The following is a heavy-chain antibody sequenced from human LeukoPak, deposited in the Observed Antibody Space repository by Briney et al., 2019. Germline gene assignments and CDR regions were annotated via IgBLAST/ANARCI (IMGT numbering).Heavy chain of an antibody. Sequence: PSETLSVTCAVYGGSFSGYYWSYIRQSPGKGLEWIGEINHSGSTNYNASLKSRVTISRDTSTNHFSLKLTSVTAADTAVYYCAREDYSSSYYYGMDVWGQGTTVTVSS. D-gene: IGHD6-6*01. V-gene: IGHV4-34*01. CDR3: AREDYSSSYYYGMDV. CDR2: INHSGST. J-gene: IGHJ6*02. CDR1: GGSFSGYY.